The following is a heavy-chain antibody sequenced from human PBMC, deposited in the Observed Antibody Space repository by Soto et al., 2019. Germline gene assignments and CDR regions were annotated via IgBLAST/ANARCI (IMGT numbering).Heavy chain of an antibody. CDR3: ARDSDTAMALFDY. J-gene: IGHJ4*02. CDR1: GFTFSSYS. D-gene: IGHD5-18*01. CDR2: ISSSSSYI. Sequence: GGSLRLSCAASGFTFSSYSMNWVRQAPGKGLEWVSSISSSSSYIYYADSVKGRFTISRDNAKNSLYLQMNSLRAEDTAVYYCARDSDTAMALFDYWGQGTLVTVSS. V-gene: IGHV3-21*01.